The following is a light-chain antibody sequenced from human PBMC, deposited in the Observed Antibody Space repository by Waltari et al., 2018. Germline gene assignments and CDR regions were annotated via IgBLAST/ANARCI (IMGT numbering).Light chain of an antibody. Sequence: QSALTQPASVSGSPGQSITISCTGTSSNVGGYNYVSWYQQYPGKAPKLIIYDASNRPSGVSTRFSGSKSGNTASLTISGLQAEDEADYYCSSYTSSYTLVFGTGTKVTVL. V-gene: IGLV2-14*01. CDR2: DAS. CDR1: SSNVGGYNY. J-gene: IGLJ1*01. CDR3: SSYTSSYTLV.